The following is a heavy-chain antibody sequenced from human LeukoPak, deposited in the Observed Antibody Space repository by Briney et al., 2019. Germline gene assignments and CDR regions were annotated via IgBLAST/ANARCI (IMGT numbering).Heavy chain of an antibody. CDR2: ISGSGGST. CDR3: AKDLGRVRGVPYFDY. Sequence: GVSLRLSCAASGFTFSSYARSWVRQAPGKGLEWVSAISGSGGSTYYADSVKGRFTISRDNSKNTLYLQMNSLRAEDTAVYYCAKDLGRVRGVPYFDYWGQGTLVTVSS. CDR1: GFTFSSYA. J-gene: IGHJ4*02. D-gene: IGHD3-10*01. V-gene: IGHV3-23*01.